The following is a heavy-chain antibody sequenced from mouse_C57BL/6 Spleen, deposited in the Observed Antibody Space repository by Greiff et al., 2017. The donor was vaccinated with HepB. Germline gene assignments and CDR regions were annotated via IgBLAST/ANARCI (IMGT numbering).Heavy chain of an antibody. J-gene: IGHJ2*01. V-gene: IGHV1-19*01. CDR3: ARGEEGYFDY. CDR1: GYTFTDYY. Sequence: EVQLQQSGPVLVKPGASVKMSCKASGYTFTDYYMNWVKQSHGKSLEWIGVINPYNGGTSYNQKFKGKATLTVDKSSSTAYMELNSLTSEDSAVYYGARGEEGYFDYWGQGTTLTVSS. CDR2: INPYNGGT.